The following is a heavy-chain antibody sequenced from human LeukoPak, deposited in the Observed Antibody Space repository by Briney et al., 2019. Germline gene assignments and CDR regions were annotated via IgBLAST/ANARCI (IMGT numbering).Heavy chain of an antibody. CDR1: GGSISSGGYY. Sequence: SETLSLTCTVSGGSISSGGYYWSWIRQPPGKGPEWIGYIYHSGSTYYNPSLKSRVTISVDRSKNQFSLKLSSVTAADTAVYYCARDSGGDCSSTSCYNWSQGTLVTVSS. CDR2: IYHSGST. J-gene: IGHJ4*02. V-gene: IGHV4-30-2*01. D-gene: IGHD2-2*01. CDR3: ARDSGGDCSSTSCYN.